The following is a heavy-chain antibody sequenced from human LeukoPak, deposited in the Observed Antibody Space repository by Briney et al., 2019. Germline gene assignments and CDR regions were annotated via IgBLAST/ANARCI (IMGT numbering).Heavy chain of an antibody. Sequence: ASVKVSCKVSGYTLPELSMHWVRQAPGKGLEWMGGFGPEDGETIYAQKFQGRVTMTEDTSTDTAYMELSSLRSEDTAVYYCATWIQLWPHAFDIWGQGTMVTVSS. V-gene: IGHV1-24*01. CDR2: FGPEDGET. D-gene: IGHD5-18*01. CDR1: GYTLPELS. CDR3: ATWIQLWPHAFDI. J-gene: IGHJ3*02.